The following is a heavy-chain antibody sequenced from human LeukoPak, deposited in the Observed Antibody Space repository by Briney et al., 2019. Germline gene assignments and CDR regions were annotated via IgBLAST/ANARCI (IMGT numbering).Heavy chain of an antibody. CDR1: GYTLTELS. J-gene: IGHJ4*02. CDR2: FDPEDGET. Sequence: GASVKVSCKVSGYTLTELSMHWVRQAPGKGLEWMGGFDPEDGETIYAQKFQGRVTMTEDTSTDTAYMELSSLRSEDTAVYYCVPVFRYCSSTSCYDPFDYWGQGTLVTVSS. D-gene: IGHD2-2*01. V-gene: IGHV1-24*01. CDR3: VPVFRYCSSTSCYDPFDY.